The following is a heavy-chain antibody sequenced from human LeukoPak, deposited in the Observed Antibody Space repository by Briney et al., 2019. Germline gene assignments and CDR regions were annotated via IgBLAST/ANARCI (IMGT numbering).Heavy chain of an antibody. V-gene: IGHV3-21*01. CDR1: EFTFSSYA. J-gene: IGHJ4*02. D-gene: IGHD6-13*01. CDR3: ARETDSTLFDY. Sequence: GGSLRLSCAASEFTFSSYAMNWVRQAPGKGLEWVSSISSSGLYIYYADSVKGRFTISRDNAKNSLYLQMNSLRAEDTAVYYCARETDSTLFDYWGQGTLVTVSS. CDR2: ISSSGLYI.